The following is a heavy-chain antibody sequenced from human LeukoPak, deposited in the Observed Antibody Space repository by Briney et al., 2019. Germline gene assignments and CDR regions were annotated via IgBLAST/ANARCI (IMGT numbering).Heavy chain of an antibody. J-gene: IGHJ5*01. CDR1: GDSMTDYY. CDR2: IYYSGGTNY. Sequence: SETLSLTCTVSGDSMTDYYWSWIRQPPGKGLEWIGYIYYSGGTNYNYNPSLKSRVTISVDTSKNQFSLKLTSVTAADTAVYYCARDGYSSGWFDYWGQGTLVTVSS. CDR3: ARDGYSSGWFDY. V-gene: IGHV4-59*01. D-gene: IGHD6-19*01.